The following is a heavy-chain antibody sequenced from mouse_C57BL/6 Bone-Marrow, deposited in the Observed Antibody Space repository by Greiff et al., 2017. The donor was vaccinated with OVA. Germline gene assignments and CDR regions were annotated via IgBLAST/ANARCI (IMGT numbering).Heavy chain of an antibody. CDR1: GYTFTSYW. J-gene: IGHJ4*01. CDR2: IDPSDSYT. Sequence: QVQLKQPGAELVKPGASVKLSCKASGYTFTSYWMQWVKQRPGQGLEWIGEIDPSDSYTNYNQKFKGKATLTVDTSSSTAYMQLSSLTSEDSAVYYCARGDYGSRGDAMDYWGQGTSVTVSS. D-gene: IGHD1-1*01. V-gene: IGHV1-50*01. CDR3: ARGDYGSRGDAMDY.